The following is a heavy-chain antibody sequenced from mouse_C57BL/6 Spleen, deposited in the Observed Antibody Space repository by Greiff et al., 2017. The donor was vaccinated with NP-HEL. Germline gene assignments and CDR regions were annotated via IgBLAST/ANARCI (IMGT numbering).Heavy chain of an antibody. D-gene: IGHD3-1*01. CDR3: ARSEGLPFDY. CDR2: INPNNGGT. J-gene: IGHJ2*01. CDR1: GYTFTDYN. Sequence: VQLQQSGPELVKPGASVKIPCKASGYTFTDYNMDWVKQSHGKSLEWIGDINPNNGGTIYNQKFKGKATLTVDKSSSTAYMELRSLTSEDTAVYYCARSEGLPFDYWGQGTTLTVSS. V-gene: IGHV1-18*01.